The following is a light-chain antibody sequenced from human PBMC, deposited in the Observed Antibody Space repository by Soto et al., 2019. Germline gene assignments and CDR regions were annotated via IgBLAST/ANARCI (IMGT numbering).Light chain of an antibody. CDR1: QSVSIY. V-gene: IGKV3-11*01. J-gene: IGKJ1*01. Sequence: EIVLTQSPATLSLSPGERATLSCRASQSVSIYLAWYQQKPGQAPRLLIYDASNRATGIPARFSGSGSGTDFTLTISSLEPEDFAVYYCQQRSNWPSGTFGQGTKVDIK. CDR3: QQRSNWPSGT. CDR2: DAS.